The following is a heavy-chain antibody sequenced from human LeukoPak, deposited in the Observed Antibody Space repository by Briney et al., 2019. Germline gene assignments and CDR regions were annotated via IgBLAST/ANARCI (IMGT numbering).Heavy chain of an antibody. V-gene: IGHV4-39*07. Sequence: SETLSLTCTVSGGSISSSNYYWGWIRQPPGKGLEWIGSIYYSGSAYSPSLKSRVTISVDTSRNQFSLKLSSVTAADTAVYYCARPNIRYCSGGACSNDRSDYWGQGTLVTVSS. D-gene: IGHD2-15*01. CDR1: GGSISSSNYY. CDR2: IYYSGSA. CDR3: ARPNIRYCSGGACSNDRSDY. J-gene: IGHJ4*02.